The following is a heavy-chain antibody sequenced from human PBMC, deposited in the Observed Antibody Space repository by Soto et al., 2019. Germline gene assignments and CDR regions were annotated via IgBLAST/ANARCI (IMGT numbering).Heavy chain of an antibody. CDR2: INAGNGNT. V-gene: IGHV1-3*01. D-gene: IGHD3-3*01. CDR1: GYTFTSYA. Sequence: GASVKVSCKASGYTFTSYAMHWVRQAPGQRLEWMGWINAGNGNTKYSQKFQGRVTITRDTSASTAYMELSSLRSEDTAVYYCARQSKDWRILEWLSTYYYYAMDVCGQGPTVTVSS. CDR3: ARQSKDWRILEWLSTYYYYAMDV. J-gene: IGHJ6*02.